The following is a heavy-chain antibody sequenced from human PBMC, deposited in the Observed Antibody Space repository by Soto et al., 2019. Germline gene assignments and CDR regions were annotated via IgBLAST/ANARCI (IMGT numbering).Heavy chain of an antibody. D-gene: IGHD3-9*01. CDR1: GGSFIGYY. CDR3: ARGLSYYDILTGYYRGWHYGMDV. V-gene: IGHV4-34*01. CDR2: INHSGST. J-gene: IGHJ6*02. Sequence: SETLSLTCAVYGGSFIGYYWSWIRQPPGKGLEWIGEINHSGSTNYNPSLKSRVTISVDTSKNQFSLKLSSVTAADTAVYYCARGLSYYDILTGYYRGWHYGMDVWGQGTTVTVSS.